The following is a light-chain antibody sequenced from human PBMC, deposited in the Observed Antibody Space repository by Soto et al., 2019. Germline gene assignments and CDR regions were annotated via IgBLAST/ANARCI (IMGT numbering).Light chain of an antibody. Sequence: QPASVSGSPGQSITISCTGTSSDVGGYNYVSWYQQHPGKAPKLMIHNVSNRPSGVSNRFSGSKSGNTASLSISGLQAEDEADYYCSSYTSSSTLLFGGGTKLTVL. CDR3: SSYTSSSTLL. CDR2: NVS. V-gene: IGLV2-14*01. CDR1: SSDVGGYNY. J-gene: IGLJ2*01.